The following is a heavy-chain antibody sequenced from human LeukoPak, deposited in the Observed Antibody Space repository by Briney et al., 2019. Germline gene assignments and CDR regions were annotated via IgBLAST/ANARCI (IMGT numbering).Heavy chain of an antibody. V-gene: IGHV3-23*01. D-gene: IGHD4-17*01. J-gene: IGHJ4*02. Sequence: PGGSLRLSCAASGFTFSSYAMSWVRQAPGKGLEWVSAISGSGGSTYCADSVKGRFTISRDNSKNTLYLQMNSLRAEDTAVYYCAKDLDDYGDYPLGAYWGQGTLVTVSS. CDR1: GFTFSSYA. CDR3: AKDLDDYGDYPLGAY. CDR2: ISGSGGST.